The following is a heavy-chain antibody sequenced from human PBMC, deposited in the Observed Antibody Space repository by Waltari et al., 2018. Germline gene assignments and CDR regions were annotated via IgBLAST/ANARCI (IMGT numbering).Heavy chain of an antibody. CDR3: ARSPAATALDY. D-gene: IGHD2-15*01. CDR2: IYYSGST. CDR1: GGSISSYY. V-gene: IGHV4-59*08. Sequence: QVQLQESGPGLVKPSETLSLTCTVSGGSISSYYWSWIRQPPGKGLEWIGYIYYSGSTNYNPSLKSRVTISVDTSKNQFSLKLGSVTAADTAVYYCARSPAATALDYWGQGTLVTVSS. J-gene: IGHJ4*02.